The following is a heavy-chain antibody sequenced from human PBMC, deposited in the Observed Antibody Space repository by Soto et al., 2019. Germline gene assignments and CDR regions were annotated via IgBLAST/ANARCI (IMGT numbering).Heavy chain of an antibody. CDR2: ISGSGGST. CDR1: GFTFSSYA. CDR3: ARVTPGLEDFDY. V-gene: IGHV3-23*01. D-gene: IGHD3-22*01. Sequence: GGSLRLSCAASGFTFSSYAMSWVRQAPGKGLEWVSAISGSGGSTYYADSVKGQFTISRDNSKNTLYLQMNSLRAEDTAVYYCARVTPGLEDFDYWGQGTLVPVSS. J-gene: IGHJ4*02.